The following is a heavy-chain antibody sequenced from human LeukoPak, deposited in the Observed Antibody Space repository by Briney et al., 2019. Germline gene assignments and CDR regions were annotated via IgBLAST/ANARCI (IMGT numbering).Heavy chain of an antibody. Sequence: SETLSLTCTVSGGSISSYYWSWIRQPPGKGLEWIGYIYYSGSTNYNPSLKSRVTISVDTSKDQFSLKLSSVTAADTAVYYCARQRGSGWYDWGQGTLVTVSS. CDR2: IYYSGST. D-gene: IGHD6-19*01. CDR1: GGSISSYY. J-gene: IGHJ4*02. V-gene: IGHV4-59*08. CDR3: ARQRGSGWYD.